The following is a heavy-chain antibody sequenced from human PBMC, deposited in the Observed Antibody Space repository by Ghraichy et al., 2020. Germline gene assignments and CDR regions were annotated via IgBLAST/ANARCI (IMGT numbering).Heavy chain of an antibody. CDR1: GFTFSSYG. Sequence: GGSLRLSCAASGFTFSSYGMHWVRQAPGKGLEWVAVISYDGSNKYYADSVKGRFTISRDNSKNTLYLQMNSLRAEDTAVYYCAKDGQQQLDPPLRTGYYYGMDVWGQGTTVTVSS. CDR3: AKDGQQQLDPPLRTGYYYGMDV. D-gene: IGHD6-13*01. V-gene: IGHV3-30*18. CDR2: ISYDGSNK. J-gene: IGHJ6*02.